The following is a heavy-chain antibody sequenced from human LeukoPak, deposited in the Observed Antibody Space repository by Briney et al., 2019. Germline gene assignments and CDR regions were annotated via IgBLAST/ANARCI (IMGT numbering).Heavy chain of an antibody. J-gene: IGHJ4*02. CDR3: AKDSSVPYGITD. Sequence: GGSLRLSCAASGFTFSKYAMSWVRQAPGKGLEWVSAISGSDGNTFYADSVKGRFTISRDNSKNTLYLQMNSLRLEDTALYYCAKDSSVPYGITDWGQGTLVTVSS. D-gene: IGHD4-17*01. CDR1: GFTFSKYA. CDR2: ISGSDGNT. V-gene: IGHV3-23*01.